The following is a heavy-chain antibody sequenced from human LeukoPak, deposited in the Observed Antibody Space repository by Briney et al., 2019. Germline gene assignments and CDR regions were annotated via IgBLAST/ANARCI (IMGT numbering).Heavy chain of an antibody. CDR1: GYTFTGYY. V-gene: IGHV1-2*02. J-gene: IGHJ4*02. Sequence: ASVKVSCKASGYTFTGYYLHWVRQAPGQGLKWMGWINPNSGGTNYAQEFQGRVTMTRETSISTVHMELSRLRSDDTAVYFCAREKMVGAPKLLDYWGQGTLVTVSS. CDR3: AREKMVGAPKLLDY. CDR2: INPNSGGT. D-gene: IGHD1-26*01.